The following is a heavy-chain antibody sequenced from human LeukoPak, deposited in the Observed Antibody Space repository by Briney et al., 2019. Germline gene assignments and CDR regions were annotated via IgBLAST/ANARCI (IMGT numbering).Heavy chain of an antibody. Sequence: SETLSLTCTISGGTISSYYWSWIRQRPGKGTEWIGYIYYSGSTNYNPSLKSRVTISVDTSKNQFSLKLSSVTAADTAVYYCARAPGSSALFDPWGQGTLVTVSS. CDR2: IYYSGST. D-gene: IGHD6-6*01. V-gene: IGHV4-59*01. CDR3: ARAPGSSALFDP. J-gene: IGHJ5*01. CDR1: GGTISSYY.